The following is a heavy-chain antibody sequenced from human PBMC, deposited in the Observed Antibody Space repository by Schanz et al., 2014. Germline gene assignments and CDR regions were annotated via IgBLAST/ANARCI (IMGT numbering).Heavy chain of an antibody. D-gene: IGHD3-10*01. CDR1: GFTFSGFW. V-gene: IGHV3-7*03. CDR3: AKGRFGELSAFDI. J-gene: IGHJ3*02. CDR2: IKKDGSEK. Sequence: EVQLVESGGGVVRPGGSLRLSCAASGFTFSGFWMTWVRQAPGKGLEWVANIKKDGSEKYYVDSVKGRFTISRDNAKNTLYLQMNSLRAEDTAVYYCAKGRFGELSAFDIWGQGTMGTVSS.